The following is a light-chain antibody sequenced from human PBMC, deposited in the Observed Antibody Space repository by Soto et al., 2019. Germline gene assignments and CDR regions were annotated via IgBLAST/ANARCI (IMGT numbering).Light chain of an antibody. Sequence: DIQMTQSPSTLSASVGDRVTITCRASQSISSWLAWYQQKPGKAPKLLIYTASGLESGVPSRFSGSGSGTEFPLTISSLQPDDFATYYRQQYNSYSWTFGQGTKVDIK. J-gene: IGKJ1*01. CDR3: QQYNSYSWT. V-gene: IGKV1-5*03. CDR2: TAS. CDR1: QSISSW.